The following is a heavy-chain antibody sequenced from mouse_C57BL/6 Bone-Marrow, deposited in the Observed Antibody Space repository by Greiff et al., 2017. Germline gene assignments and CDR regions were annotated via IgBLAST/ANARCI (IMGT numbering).Heavy chain of an antibody. D-gene: IGHD2-4*01. CDR1: GYTFTNYW. V-gene: IGHV1-64*01. J-gene: IGHJ4*01. CDR2: MHPNGGSP. Sequence: QVQLQQPGAELVKPGASVKLSCKASGYTFTNYWMHWVKQRPGQVLGWIGMMHPNGGSPDYNEKFKSGATLSVDKSSRTAYMELSSLTSEDSAVYYCARSYDYDDYTMDYWGQGTSVTVSS. CDR3: ARSYDYDDYTMDY.